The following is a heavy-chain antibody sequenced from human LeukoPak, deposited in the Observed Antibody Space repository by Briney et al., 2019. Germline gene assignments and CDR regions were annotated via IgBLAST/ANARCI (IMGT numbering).Heavy chain of an antibody. CDR3: AKMARYSSSWADC. D-gene: IGHD6-13*01. J-gene: IGHJ4*02. CDR1: GFTFSSYA. CDR2: ISGSGGDT. V-gene: IGHV3-23*01. Sequence: PGGSLRLSCAASGFTFSSYAMTWVRQAPGKGLEWVSGISGSGGDTYYADSVKSRFTVSRDNSKNTLYLQMNSLRAEDTAVYYCAKMARYSSSWADCWGQGTLVTVSS.